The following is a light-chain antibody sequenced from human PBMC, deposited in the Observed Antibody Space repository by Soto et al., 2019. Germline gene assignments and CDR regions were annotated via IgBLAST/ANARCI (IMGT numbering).Light chain of an antibody. V-gene: IGLV2-14*01. CDR2: DVS. CDR3: SSYTSSSTWV. CDR1: SSDVGGYDY. J-gene: IGLJ3*02. Sequence: QSVLTQPASVSGSPGQSITISCTGTSSDVGGYDYVSWYQQHPGKAPKLMIYDVSNRPSGVSNRFSGSKSGNTASLTISGLQAEDEADYYCSSYTSSSTWVFGGGTKLPV.